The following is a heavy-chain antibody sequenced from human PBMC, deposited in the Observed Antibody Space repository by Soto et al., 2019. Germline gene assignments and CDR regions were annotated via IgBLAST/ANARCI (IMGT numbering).Heavy chain of an antibody. CDR1: GYTLTELS. Sequence: GASVKVSCKVSGYTLTELSMHWVRQAPGKGLEWMGIFNPEDGETSYAQKFQGRVTMTRDTSTSTVYMELSSLRSEDTAVYYCARDKDPYYDILTGGIYFDYWGQGTLVTVSS. CDR3: ARDKDPYYDILTGGIYFDY. J-gene: IGHJ4*02. D-gene: IGHD3-9*01. CDR2: FNPEDGET. V-gene: IGHV1-24*01.